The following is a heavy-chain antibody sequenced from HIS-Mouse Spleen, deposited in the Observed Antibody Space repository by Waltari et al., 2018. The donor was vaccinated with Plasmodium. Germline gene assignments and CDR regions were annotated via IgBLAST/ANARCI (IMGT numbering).Heavy chain of an antibody. J-gene: IGHJ3*02. V-gene: IGHV4-34*01. D-gene: IGHD7-27*01. CDR3: ARGQLGIDAFDI. Sequence: QVQLQQWGAGLLKPSETLSLTGAVYGGSFSGYYWSWSRQPPGKGHEWIGEINHSGSTNYNPSLKSGVTISVDTSTNQFSLKLSSVTDADTAVYYCARGQLGIDAFDIWGQGTMVTVSS. CDR1: GGSFSGYY. CDR2: INHSGST.